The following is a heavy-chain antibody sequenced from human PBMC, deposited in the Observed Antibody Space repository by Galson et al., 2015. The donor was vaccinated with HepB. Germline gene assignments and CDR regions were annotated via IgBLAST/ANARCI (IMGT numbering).Heavy chain of an antibody. CDR3: ARPHPVSDRYCSSTSCYGSLFDY. CDR1: GFTFSSYA. Sequence: SLRLSCAASGFTFSSYAMHWVRQAPGKGLEWVAVISYDGSNKYYADSVKGRFTISRDNSKNTLYLQMSSLRAEDTAVYYCARPHPVSDRYCSSTSCYGSLFDYWGQGTLVTVSS. CDR2: ISYDGSNK. V-gene: IGHV3-30-3*01. D-gene: IGHD2-2*01. J-gene: IGHJ4*02.